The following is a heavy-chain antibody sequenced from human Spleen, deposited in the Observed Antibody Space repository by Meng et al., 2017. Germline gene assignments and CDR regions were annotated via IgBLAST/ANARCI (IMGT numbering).Heavy chain of an antibody. Sequence: GESLKISCAVSGFTFRSYDMHWDRQAPGKGLEWVSSISGSSTYTHYADSVKGRFTISRDNAKNSLYLQINSLRAEDTAVYYCARDLGEYTYGSSDYWGQGTLVTVSS. CDR3: ARDLGEYTYGSSDY. D-gene: IGHD5-18*01. J-gene: IGHJ4*02. CDR2: ISGSSTYT. CDR1: GFTFRSYD. V-gene: IGHV3-21*01.